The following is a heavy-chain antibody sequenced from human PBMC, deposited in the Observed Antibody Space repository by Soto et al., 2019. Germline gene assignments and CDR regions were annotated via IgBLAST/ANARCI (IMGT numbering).Heavy chain of an antibody. Sequence: EVQLLESGGGLVQPGGSLRLSCAASGFTFSTYAMSWVRQAPGKGLEWVPAISGSGASTYYADSVKGRFTISRDNSKDTLYLQMNSLRAEDTAVYYCAKDGAATPLNLRYDKHDYWGQGTLVTVSS. CDR1: GFTFSTYA. D-gene: IGHD2-15*01. CDR2: ISGSGAST. V-gene: IGHV3-23*01. CDR3: AKDGAATPLNLRYDKHDY. J-gene: IGHJ4*02.